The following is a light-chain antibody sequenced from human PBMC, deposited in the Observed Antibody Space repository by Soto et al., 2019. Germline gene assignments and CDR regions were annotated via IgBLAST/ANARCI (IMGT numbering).Light chain of an antibody. V-gene: IGKV2-28*01. Sequence: DVVLTQSPLSLPVTPGEPASISCRTSKSLLYSNGYIYLDWYVQKPGQSPQLLIFLGSNRASGVPDWFSGSVSGTDFTLSISRVEADDVGVYYCMPSRQIPRTFGGGTKVEIK. CDR3: MPSRQIPRT. CDR2: LGS. CDR1: KSLLYSNGYIY. J-gene: IGKJ4*01.